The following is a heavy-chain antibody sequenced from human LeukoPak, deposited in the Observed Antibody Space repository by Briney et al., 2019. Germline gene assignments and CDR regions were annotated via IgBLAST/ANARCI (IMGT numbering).Heavy chain of an antibody. Sequence: SETLSLTCAVYGGPFSGYYWSWIRQPPGKGLEWIGEINHSGSTNYNPSLKSRVTISVDTSKNQFSLKLSSVTAADTAVYYCATDYGPSGLTLGYWGQGTLVTVSS. CDR2: INHSGST. CDR3: ATDYGPSGLTLGY. D-gene: IGHD4-17*01. V-gene: IGHV4-34*01. CDR1: GGPFSGYY. J-gene: IGHJ4*02.